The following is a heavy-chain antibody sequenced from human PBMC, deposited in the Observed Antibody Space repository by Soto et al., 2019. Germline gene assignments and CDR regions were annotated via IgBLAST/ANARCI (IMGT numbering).Heavy chain of an antibody. CDR1: GYTFTSYD. CDR2: MNPNSGNT. D-gene: IGHD3-3*01. CDR3: ARGRIGSRSLEWLSPNDAFDI. V-gene: IGHV1-8*01. Sequence: GASVKVSCKASGYTFTSYDINWVRQATGQGLEWMGWMNPNSGNTGYAQKFQGRVTMTRNTSISTAYMELSSLRSEDTAVYYCARGRIGSRSLEWLSPNDAFDIWGQGTMVTVSS. J-gene: IGHJ3*02.